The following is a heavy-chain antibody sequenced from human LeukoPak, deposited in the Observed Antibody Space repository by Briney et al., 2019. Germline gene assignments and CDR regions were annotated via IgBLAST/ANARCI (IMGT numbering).Heavy chain of an antibody. J-gene: IGHJ3*02. Sequence: SETLSLTCNVSGYSISSGYYWGWIRQPLGKGLEWIASIDHSGSTYHNPSLKSRVTLSVDMPNNQFSLKLNSVTAADTAVYYCARDKGGVVVVAAARDDGFDIWGQGTMVSVSS. CDR2: IDHSGST. D-gene: IGHD2-15*01. CDR1: GYSISSGYY. CDR3: ARDKGGVVVVAAARDDGFDI. V-gene: IGHV4-38-2*02.